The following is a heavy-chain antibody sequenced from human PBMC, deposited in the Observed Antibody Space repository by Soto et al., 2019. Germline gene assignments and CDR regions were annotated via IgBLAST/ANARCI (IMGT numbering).Heavy chain of an antibody. CDR3: VRGDVFDI. V-gene: IGHV4-4*07. CDR1: GGSISGYF. D-gene: IGHD3-16*01. J-gene: IGHJ3*02. Sequence: QLQLQESGPGLVKPSETLSLICTVSGGSISGYFWSWVRQPAGKGLEWIGRIYSAGSTNYNPSLKSRVTMSVDTSHNQFSLKLTSVTAADTAMYYCVRGDVFDIWGRATMVTVSS. CDR2: IYSAGST.